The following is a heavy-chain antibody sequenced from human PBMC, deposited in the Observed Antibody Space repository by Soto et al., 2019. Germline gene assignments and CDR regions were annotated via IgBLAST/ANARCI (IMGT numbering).Heavy chain of an antibody. CDR3: AREYTAWPLAYGLDV. J-gene: IGHJ6*02. D-gene: IGHD2-2*02. V-gene: IGHV3-21*01. CDR1: GFTFSTYS. CDR2: ISSRSDI. Sequence: GGSLRLSCVGSGFTFSTYSINWVRQAPGKGLEWVSSISSRSDIYYADSVKGRFTISRDNAKNSVSLQMNSLRAEDTAVYYCAREYTAWPLAYGLDVWGQGTTVTSP.